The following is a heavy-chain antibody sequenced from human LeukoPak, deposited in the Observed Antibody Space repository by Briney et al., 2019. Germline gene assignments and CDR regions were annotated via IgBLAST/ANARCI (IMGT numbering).Heavy chain of an antibody. CDR2: MNPNSGNT. V-gene: IGHV1-8*01. CDR1: GYTFTSYD. D-gene: IGHD2-15*01. Sequence: ASVKVSCKASGYTFTSYDINWVRQATGQGLEWMGWMNPNSGNTGYAQKFQGRVTMTRNTSISTAYMELSSLRSEDTAVYYCAIVKQLGYGWRDAFDIWGQGTMVTVSS. CDR3: AIVKQLGYGWRDAFDI. J-gene: IGHJ3*02.